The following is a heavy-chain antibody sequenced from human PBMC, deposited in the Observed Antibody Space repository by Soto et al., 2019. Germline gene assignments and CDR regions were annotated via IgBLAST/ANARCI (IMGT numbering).Heavy chain of an antibody. CDR2: INTSGGST. V-gene: IGHV1-46*01. CDR3: ARGTYALGAFGI. D-gene: IGHD2-2*01. J-gene: IGHJ3*02. Sequence: VRQAPGQGLEWMGIINTSGGSTSYAQRCQGRVSMTRDTSTITVYMELSSLRSEDTAVYYCARGTYALGAFGISGQGTMFTVSS.